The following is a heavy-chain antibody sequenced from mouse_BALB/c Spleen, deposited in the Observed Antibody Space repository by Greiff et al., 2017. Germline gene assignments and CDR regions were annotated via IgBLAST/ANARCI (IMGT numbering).Heavy chain of an antibody. J-gene: IGHJ2*01. CDR3: ANPLYYGNGY. Sequence: VQLQQSGAELAKPGASVKMSCKASGYTFTSYWMHWVKQRPGQGLEWIGYINPSTGYTEYNQKFKDKATLTADKSSSTAYMQLSSLTSEDSAVYYCANPLYYGNGYWGQGTTLTVSS. CDR2: INPSTGYT. CDR1: GYTFTSYW. V-gene: IGHV1-7*01. D-gene: IGHD2-1*01.